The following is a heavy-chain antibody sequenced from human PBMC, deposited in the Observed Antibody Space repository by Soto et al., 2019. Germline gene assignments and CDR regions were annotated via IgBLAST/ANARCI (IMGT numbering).Heavy chain of an antibody. CDR1: GFSLSSYW. J-gene: IGHJ4*02. CDR3: ARLSTSAGRRDLAC. CDR2: MNQDGSES. V-gene: IGHV3-7*01. Sequence: GGSLRLSCAASGFSLSSYWMSWVRQAPGKGLEWVANMNQDGSESDYVGSVKGRFTFTRDNAKNSLYLHMNSLRAEDTAVYYCARLSTSAGRRDLACWGQGTLVTVSS.